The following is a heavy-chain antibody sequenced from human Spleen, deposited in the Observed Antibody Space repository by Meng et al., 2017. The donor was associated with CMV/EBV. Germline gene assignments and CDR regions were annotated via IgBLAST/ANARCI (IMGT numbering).Heavy chain of an antibody. V-gene: IGHV3-30*02. Sequence: GESLKISCAASGFPFSSHGMHWVRQAPGKGLEWVAFIRYDGINKYFADSVKGRFTISRDNSKNTLFLQMSSLRPEDTAVYYCAKDKANYYYYYGMDVWGQGTTVTVSS. CDR2: IRYDGINK. CDR1: GFPFSSHG. CDR3: AKDKANYYYYYGMDV. J-gene: IGHJ6*02.